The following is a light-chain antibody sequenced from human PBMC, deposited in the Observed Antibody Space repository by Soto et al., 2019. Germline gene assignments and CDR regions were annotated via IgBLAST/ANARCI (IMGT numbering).Light chain of an antibody. CDR2: GAS. V-gene: IGKV1-27*01. Sequence: DLQITQSPSSLSASVGDRVTITCRASQGISYHVAWYQQKPGKVPKLLIYGASTLQSGVPSRFSGSGSGTDFTLTISSLQPEDFATYYCQKYNGDPRTFGQGTKVDIK. J-gene: IGKJ1*01. CDR1: QGISYH. CDR3: QKYNGDPRT.